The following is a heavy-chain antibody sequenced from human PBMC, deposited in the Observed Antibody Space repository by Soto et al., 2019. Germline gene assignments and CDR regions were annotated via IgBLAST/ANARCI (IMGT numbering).Heavy chain of an antibody. D-gene: IGHD3-22*01. Sequence: GASVKVSFKASGGTFSSYAISWVRQAPGQGLEWMGGIIPIFGTANYAQKFQGRVTITADESTSTAYMELSCLRSEDTAVYYCARGPAYDSSGYSDYWGQGTLVTVSS. CDR2: IIPIFGTA. CDR3: ARGPAYDSSGYSDY. J-gene: IGHJ4*02. V-gene: IGHV1-69*13. CDR1: GGTFSSYA.